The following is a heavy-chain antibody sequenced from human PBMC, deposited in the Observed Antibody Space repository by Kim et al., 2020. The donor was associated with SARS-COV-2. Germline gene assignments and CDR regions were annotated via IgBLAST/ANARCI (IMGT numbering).Heavy chain of an antibody. D-gene: IGHD3-10*01. V-gene: IGHV3-7*01. J-gene: IGHJ6*02. Sequence: GGSLRLSCAASGFMISTYWMSWVRQAPGKGLEWVANIKHDGNEKNYIDSVKGRFTISRDSAKNSLYLQMNSLRAEDTAVYYCARNRGLDVWGQGTTVTVSS. CDR3: ARNRGLDV. CDR1: GFMISTYW. CDR2: IKHDGNEK.